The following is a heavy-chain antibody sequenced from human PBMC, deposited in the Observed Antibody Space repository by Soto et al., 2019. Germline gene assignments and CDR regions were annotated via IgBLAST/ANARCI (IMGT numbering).Heavy chain of an antibody. D-gene: IGHD3-22*01. J-gene: IGHJ6*02. V-gene: IGHV4-59*01. CDR3: ARDRVDSSGYYYYYGMDV. CDR2: IYYSGST. CDR1: GRSISSYY. Sequence: PSETLSLTCTVSGRSISSYYWSLIRQPPGKGLEWIGYIYYSGSTNYNPSLKSRVTISVDTSKNQFSLKLSSVTAADTAVYYCARDRVDSSGYYYYYGMDVWGQGTTVTVSS.